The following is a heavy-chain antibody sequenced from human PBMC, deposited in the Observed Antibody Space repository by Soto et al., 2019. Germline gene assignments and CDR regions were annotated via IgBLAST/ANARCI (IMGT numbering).Heavy chain of an antibody. CDR2: ISSSSTYI. D-gene: IGHD2-2*01. J-gene: IGHJ5*02. V-gene: IGHV3-21*01. Sequence: GGSLRLSCAASGFTFSSYSMNWVRQAPGKGLEWVSSISSSSTYIYYADSVKGRFTISRDNAKNSLYLQMNSLRAEDTAVYYCARDGVPAALENWFDPWGQGXLVTVYS. CDR3: ARDGVPAALENWFDP. CDR1: GFTFSSYS.